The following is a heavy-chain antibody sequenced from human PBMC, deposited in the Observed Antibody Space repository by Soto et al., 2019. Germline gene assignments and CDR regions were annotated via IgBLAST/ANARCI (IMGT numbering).Heavy chain of an antibody. CDR1: GYTFTGYY. CDR2: INPNSGGT. Sequence: ASVKVSCKASGYTFTGYYMHWVRQAPGQGLEWMGWINPNSGGTNYAQKFQGRVTMTRDTSISTAYMELSRLRSDDTAVYYCARGXYNWNKSTVNYYYGMDVWGQGTTVTVSS. D-gene: IGHD1-20*01. V-gene: IGHV1-2*02. J-gene: IGHJ6*02. CDR3: ARGXYNWNKSTVNYYYGMDV.